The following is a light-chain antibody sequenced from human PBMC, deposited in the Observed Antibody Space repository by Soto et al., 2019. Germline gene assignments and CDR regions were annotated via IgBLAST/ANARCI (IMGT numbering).Light chain of an antibody. Sequence: DIQMTQSPSSLSASVGDRVTITCQASQDIDKYLNWYQQKPGKAPKLLIDDASNLGRGVPSRFSGSGYGTHFTFTINNLQPEDVATYYCQQYYDLPITFGQGTRLDIK. J-gene: IGKJ5*01. CDR1: QDIDKY. CDR2: DAS. V-gene: IGKV1-33*01. CDR3: QQYYDLPIT.